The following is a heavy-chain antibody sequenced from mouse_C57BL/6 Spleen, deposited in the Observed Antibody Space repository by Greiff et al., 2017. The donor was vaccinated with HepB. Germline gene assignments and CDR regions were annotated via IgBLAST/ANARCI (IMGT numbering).Heavy chain of an antibody. D-gene: IGHD2-4*01. CDR2: ILPGSGST. CDR1: GYTFTGYW. CDR3: ASPYDYDDWFAY. J-gene: IGHJ3*01. Sequence: VQGVESGAELMKPGASVKLSCKATGYTFTGYWIEWVKQRPGHGLEWIGEILPGSGSTNYNEKFKGKATFTADTSSNTAYMQLSSLTTEDSAIYYCASPYDYDDWFAYWGQGTLVTVSA. V-gene: IGHV1-9*01.